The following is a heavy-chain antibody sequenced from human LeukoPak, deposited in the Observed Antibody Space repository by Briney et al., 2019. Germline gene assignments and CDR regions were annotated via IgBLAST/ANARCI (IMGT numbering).Heavy chain of an antibody. CDR1: GFTFSDYA. CDR2: VSGSGGST. D-gene: IGHD1-26*01. J-gene: IGHJ4*02. V-gene: IGHV3-23*01. Sequence: PGRSLRLSCAASGFTFSDYAIHWVRQAPGKGLEWVSVVSGSGGSTYYADSVKGRFTISRDTAKNSLYLQMNSLRAEDTAVYYCARIGELTIPDNWGQGTLVTVSS. CDR3: ARIGELTIPDN.